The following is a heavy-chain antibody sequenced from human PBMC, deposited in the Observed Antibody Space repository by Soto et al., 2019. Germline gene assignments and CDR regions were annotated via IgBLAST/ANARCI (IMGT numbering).Heavy chain of an antibody. CDR3: GRHPYGDYDIMDV. D-gene: IGHD2-8*01. J-gene: IGHJ6*02. CDR2: IYPGGSDT. Sequence: GESLKISCKTSGCSFSNYWVGWVRQMPGKGLEWIGIIYPGGSDTRYSPSFQGQVTISAVKSISTAYLQWSSLKASDTAMYYCGRHPYGDYDIMDVWGQGTTVTVSS. V-gene: IGHV5-51*01. CDR1: GCSFSNYW.